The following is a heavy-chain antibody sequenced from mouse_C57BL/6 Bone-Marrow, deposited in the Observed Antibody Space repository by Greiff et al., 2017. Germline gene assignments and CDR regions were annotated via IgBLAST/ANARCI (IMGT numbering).Heavy chain of an antibody. Sequence: QVQLQQSGSELRSPGSSVKLSCKDFDSEVFPIAYMSWVRQKPGHGFEWIGGILPSIGRTIYGEKFEDKATLDADTLSNTAYLELNSLTSEDSAIYYCARGDYYGSSYIPWFAYWGQGTLVTVAA. J-gene: IGHJ3*01. CDR2: ILPSIGRT. CDR1: DSEVFPIAY. D-gene: IGHD1-1*01. V-gene: IGHV15-2*01. CDR3: ARGDYYGSSYIPWFAY.